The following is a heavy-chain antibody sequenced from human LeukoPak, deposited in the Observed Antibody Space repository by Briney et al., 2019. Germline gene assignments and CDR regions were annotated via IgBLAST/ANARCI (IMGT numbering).Heavy chain of an antibody. J-gene: IGHJ4*02. D-gene: IGHD3-22*01. CDR1: GGSISSYY. CDR2: IYYSGST. CDR3: ASLGGDYYDRGYNFDH. Sequence: PSETLSLTCTVSGGSISSYYWSWIRQPPGKGLEWIGYIYYSGSTNYNPSLKSRVTISVDTSKNQFSLKLSSVTAADTAVYYCASLGGDYYDRGYNFDHWGQGPLVTVSS. V-gene: IGHV4-59*01.